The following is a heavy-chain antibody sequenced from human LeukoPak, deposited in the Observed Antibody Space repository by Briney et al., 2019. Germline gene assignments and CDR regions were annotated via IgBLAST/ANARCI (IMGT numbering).Heavy chain of an antibody. CDR1: GFTFSSYG. CDR2: ISYDGSNK. J-gene: IGHJ4*02. Sequence: GGSLRLSCAASGFTFSSYGMHWVRQAPGKGLEWVAVISYDGSNKYYADSVKGRLTISRDNSKNTLYLQMNSLRAEDTAVYYCAKDARNYYDSSGYYPVGWGQGTLVSVSS. D-gene: IGHD3-22*01. CDR3: AKDARNYYDSSGYYPVG. V-gene: IGHV3-30*18.